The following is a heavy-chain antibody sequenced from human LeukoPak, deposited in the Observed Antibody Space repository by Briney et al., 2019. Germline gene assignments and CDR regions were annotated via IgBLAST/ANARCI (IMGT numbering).Heavy chain of an antibody. CDR1: GFTFSSYA. CDR3: AKGSEYSSSFDY. CDR2: ISSNGGST. D-gene: IGHD6-6*01. J-gene: IGHJ4*02. V-gene: IGHV3-64*01. Sequence: GGSLRLSCAASGFTFSSYAMHWVRQAPGKGLEYVSAISSNGGSTYYANSVKGRFTISRDNSKNTLYLQMNSLRAEDTAVYHCAKGSEYSSSFDYWGQGTLVTVSS.